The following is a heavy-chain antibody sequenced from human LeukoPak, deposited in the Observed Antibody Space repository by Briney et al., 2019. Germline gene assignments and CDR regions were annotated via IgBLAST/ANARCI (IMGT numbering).Heavy chain of an antibody. Sequence: GGSLRLSCAASGFTFSSYAMSWVRQAPGKGLEWVSAISGSGSSTYYADSVKGRFTISRDNSKNMLYLQMNSLRAEDTAVYYCARDSDYGGNPGVDYWGQGTLVTVSS. CDR2: ISGSGSST. V-gene: IGHV3-23*01. CDR3: ARDSDYGGNPGVDY. J-gene: IGHJ4*02. D-gene: IGHD4-23*01. CDR1: GFTFSSYA.